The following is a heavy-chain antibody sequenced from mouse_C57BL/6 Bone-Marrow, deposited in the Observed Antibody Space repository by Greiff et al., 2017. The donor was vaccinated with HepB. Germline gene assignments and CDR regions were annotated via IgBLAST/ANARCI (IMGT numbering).Heavy chain of an antibody. Sequence: QVHVKQSGAELARPGASVKLSCKASGYTFKSYGISWVKQRPGQGLEWIGEIYPRSGNTYYNEKFKGKDTLTADKASSTAYMELRSLTSEDSAVYFCARSSCYYAMDYWGQGTSVTVSS. CDR1: GYTFKSYG. CDR2: IYPRSGNT. CDR3: ARSSCYYAMDY. J-gene: IGHJ4*01. V-gene: IGHV1-81*01.